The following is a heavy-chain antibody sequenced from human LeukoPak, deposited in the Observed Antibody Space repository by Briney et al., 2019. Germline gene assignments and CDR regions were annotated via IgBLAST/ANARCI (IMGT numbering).Heavy chain of an antibody. CDR3: AKGGPYCSSTSCYGGYYYYYMDV. Sequence: GSLRLSCAASGLTFSSYWMTWVRQAPGKGLEWVANIGEDGSEKYYVDSVKGRFTISRDNAKNSLYLQVNSLRAEDTAVYYCAKGGPYCSSTSCYGGYYYYYMDVWGKGTTVTVSS. V-gene: IGHV3-7*01. CDR2: IGEDGSEK. CDR1: GLTFSSYW. D-gene: IGHD2-2*01. J-gene: IGHJ6*03.